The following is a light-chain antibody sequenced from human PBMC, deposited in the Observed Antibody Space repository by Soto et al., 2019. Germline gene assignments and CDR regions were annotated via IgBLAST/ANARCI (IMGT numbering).Light chain of an antibody. V-gene: IGKV3-20*01. CDR1: QTVSSY. Sequence: EIVLTQSPGTLSLSPGERATLSCRTSQTVSSYLAWYQHKPGQAPRLLIYAASSRATGIADRFSGSGSGTDFTLTISRLEPEDFAVYYCQQYGSSPKTFGRGIKVEIK. CDR2: AAS. J-gene: IGKJ1*01. CDR3: QQYGSSPKT.